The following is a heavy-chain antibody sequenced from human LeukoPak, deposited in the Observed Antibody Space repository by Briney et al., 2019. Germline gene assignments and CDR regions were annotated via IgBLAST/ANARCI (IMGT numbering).Heavy chain of an antibody. CDR1: GFTFSSYA. CDR2: ISGSGGST. CDR3: AKPYRGTTVVTPVGY. D-gene: IGHD4-23*01. Sequence: PGGSLRLSCAASGFTFSSYAMSWVRQAPGKGLEWVSAISGSGGSTYYADSVKGRFTISRDNSKNTLYLQMNSLRAEDTAVYYCAKPYRGTTVVTPVGYWGQGALVTVSS. V-gene: IGHV3-23*01. J-gene: IGHJ4*02.